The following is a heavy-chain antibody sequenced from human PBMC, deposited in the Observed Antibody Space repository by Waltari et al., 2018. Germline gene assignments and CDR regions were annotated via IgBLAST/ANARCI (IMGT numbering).Heavy chain of an antibody. Sequence: EVQLVESGGGLVKPGGSLRLSCAASGFTFSSYSMNWVRQAPGKGLEWVSSISSSSSYIYYAVSVKGRFTISRDNAKNSLYLQMNSLRAEDTAVYYCARAKYYYDSSGEPIDYWGQGTLVTVSS. CDR3: ARAKYYYDSSGEPIDY. CDR2: ISSSSSYI. V-gene: IGHV3-21*01. CDR1: GFTFSSYS. D-gene: IGHD3-22*01. J-gene: IGHJ4*02.